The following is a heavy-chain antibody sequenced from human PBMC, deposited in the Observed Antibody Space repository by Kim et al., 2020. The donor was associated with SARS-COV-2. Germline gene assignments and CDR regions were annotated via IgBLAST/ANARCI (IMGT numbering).Heavy chain of an antibody. CDR1: GFSLSTSGVG. Sequence: SGPTLVKPTQTLTLTCTFSGFSLSTSGVGVGWIRQPPGKALEWLALIYWDDDKRYSPSLKSRLTITKDTSKNQVVLTMTNMDPVDTATYYCALNPSYSGSYKDQSNFDYWGQGTLVTVSS. J-gene: IGHJ4*02. CDR2: IYWDDDK. V-gene: IGHV2-5*02. CDR3: ALNPSYSGSYKDQSNFDY. D-gene: IGHD1-26*01.